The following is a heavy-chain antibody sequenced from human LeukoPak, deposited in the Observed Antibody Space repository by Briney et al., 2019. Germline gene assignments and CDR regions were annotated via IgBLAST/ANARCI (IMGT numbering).Heavy chain of an antibody. Sequence: SETLSLTCTVSGGSISSYHWSWIRQPPGKGLEWIGYIYYGGTTNYNPSLKSRVTISVDTSKSQFSLKLNSVTAADTAVYYCARSGGYSSPQNYWGQGTLVTVSS. CDR2: IYYGGTT. J-gene: IGHJ4*02. CDR1: GGSISSYH. V-gene: IGHV4-59*13. CDR3: ARSGGYSSPQNY. D-gene: IGHD6-19*01.